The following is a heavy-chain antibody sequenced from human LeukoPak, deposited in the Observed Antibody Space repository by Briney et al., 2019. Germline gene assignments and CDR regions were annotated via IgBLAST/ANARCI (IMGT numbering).Heavy chain of an antibody. CDR2: IYYSGST. Sequence: SETLSLTCTVSGGSISSSSYYWGWIRQPPGKGLEWIGSIYYSGSTYYNPSLKSRVTISVDTSKNQFSLKLSSVTAADTAVYYCARVLRGCASYEGNWGQGTLVTVSS. J-gene: IGHJ4*02. V-gene: IGHV4-39*01. CDR3: ARVLRGCASYEGN. CDR1: GGSISSSSYY. D-gene: IGHD2/OR15-2a*01.